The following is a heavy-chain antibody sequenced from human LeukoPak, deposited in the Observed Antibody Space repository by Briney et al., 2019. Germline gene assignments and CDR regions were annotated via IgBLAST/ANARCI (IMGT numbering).Heavy chain of an antibody. CDR1: GFTSSSYS. CDR3: AGDYTYYYDSSGYPDY. D-gene: IGHD3-22*01. J-gene: IGHJ4*02. V-gene: IGHV3-21*01. Sequence: NPGGSLRLSCAASGFTSSSYSMNWVRQAPGKGLEWVSSISSSSSYIYYADSVKGRFTISRDNAKNSLYLQMNSLRAEDTAVYYCAGDYTYYYDSSGYPDYWGQGTLVTVSS. CDR2: ISSSSSYI.